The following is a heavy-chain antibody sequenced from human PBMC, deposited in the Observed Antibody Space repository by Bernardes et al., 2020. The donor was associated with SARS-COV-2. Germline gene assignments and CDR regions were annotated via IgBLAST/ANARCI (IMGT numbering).Heavy chain of an antibody. D-gene: IGHD1-26*01. Sequence: GGSLRLSCAASGFTFSSYAMSWVRQAPGKGLEWVSAISGSGGSTYYADSVKGRFTISRDNSKNTLYLQMNSLRAEDTAVYYCAKDWGSGSYEKDYYYYYGMDVWGQGTTVTVSS. CDR2: ISGSGGST. CDR1: GFTFSSYA. V-gene: IGHV3-23*01. CDR3: AKDWGSGSYEKDYYYYYGMDV. J-gene: IGHJ6*02.